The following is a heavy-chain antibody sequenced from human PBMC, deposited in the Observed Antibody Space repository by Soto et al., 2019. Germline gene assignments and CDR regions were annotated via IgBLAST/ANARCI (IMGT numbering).Heavy chain of an antibody. CDR1: GFTFSSYA. J-gene: IGHJ6*03. V-gene: IGHV3-23*01. Sequence: PGGSLRLSCAASGFTFSSYAMSWVRQAPGKGLEWVSAISGSGGSTYYADSVKGRFTISRDNSKNTLYLQMNSLRAEDTAVYYCASHLPGPENYYYYYMDVWGKGTTVTVSS. CDR3: ASHLPGPENYYYYYMDV. CDR2: ISGSGGST.